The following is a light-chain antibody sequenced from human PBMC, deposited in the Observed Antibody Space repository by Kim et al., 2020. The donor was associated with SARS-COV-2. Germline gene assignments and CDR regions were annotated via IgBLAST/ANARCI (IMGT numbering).Light chain of an antibody. CDR3: AAWDDSLLGYV. CDR2: SND. J-gene: IGLJ1*01. V-gene: IGLV1-44*01. Sequence: ELTQPPSASGTPGQRVTISCSGNSSNIGSNTVNWYQQLPGRAPRLLIYSNDQRPSGVPDRFSGSKSGTSASLAISGLQSEDEADYYCAAWDDSLLGYVFGTGTKVTVL. CDR1: SSNIGSNT.